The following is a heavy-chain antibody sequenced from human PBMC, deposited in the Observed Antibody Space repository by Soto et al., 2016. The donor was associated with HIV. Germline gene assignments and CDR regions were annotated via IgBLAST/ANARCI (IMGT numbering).Heavy chain of an antibody. CDR2: IYYSGST. D-gene: IGHD5-18*01. V-gene: IGHV4-39*01. J-gene: IGHJ5*02. CDR3: ARRGYSYGMYWFDP. CDR1: GGSISRSSYY. Sequence: QLQLQESGPGLVKSSETLSLTCTVSGGSISRSSYYWGWIRQPPGKGLEWIGSIYYSGSTYYNPSLKSRVTISVDTSKNQFSLKLSSVTAADTAVYYCARRGYSYGMYWFDPVGPGNPGHRLL.